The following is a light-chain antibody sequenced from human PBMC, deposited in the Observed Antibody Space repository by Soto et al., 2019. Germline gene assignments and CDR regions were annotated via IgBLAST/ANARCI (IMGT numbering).Light chain of an antibody. V-gene: IGLV2-11*01. CDR2: DVS. Sequence: QSALTQPRSVSGSPGQSVTISCTGTNSDVGGYDRVSWYQQKTGKVPKLLIHDVSQRPSGVPDRFSGSRSANTASLTISGLQADDEADYYCCAYAGSFSYVFGLGTKVT. J-gene: IGLJ1*01. CDR1: NSDVGGYDR. CDR3: CAYAGSFSYV.